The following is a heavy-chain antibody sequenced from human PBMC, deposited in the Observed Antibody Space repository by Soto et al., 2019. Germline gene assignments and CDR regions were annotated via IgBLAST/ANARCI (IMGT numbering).Heavy chain of an antibody. D-gene: IGHD4-17*01. V-gene: IGHV3-30*18. CDR2: ISYDGSNK. CDR1: GFTFSSYG. CDR3: AKDRDYGEFDPFISPLGY. J-gene: IGHJ4*02. Sequence: QVQLVESGGGVVQPGRSLRLSCAASGFTFSSYGMHWVRQAPGKGLEWVAVISYDGSNKYYADSVKGRFTISRDNSKNTLYLQMNSLRAEDTAVYYCAKDRDYGEFDPFISPLGYWGQGTLVTVSS.